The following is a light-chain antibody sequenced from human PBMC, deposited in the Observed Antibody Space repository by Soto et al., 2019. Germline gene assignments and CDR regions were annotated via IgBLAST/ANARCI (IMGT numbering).Light chain of an antibody. CDR1: QGISSY. CDR2: AAS. J-gene: IGKJ1*01. V-gene: IGKV1-9*01. CDR3: QQLNSYTWT. Sequence: DIQLTQSPSFLSASVGDRVTITCRASQGISSYLAWYQQKPGKAPKLLIYAASSLQSGVPSRFSGSGSGTEFTLPISSLQPEDFATYYCQQLNSYTWTFGQGTKVEIK.